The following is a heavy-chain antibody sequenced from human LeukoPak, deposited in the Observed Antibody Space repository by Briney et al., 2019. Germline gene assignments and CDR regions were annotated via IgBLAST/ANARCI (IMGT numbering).Heavy chain of an antibody. V-gene: IGHV3-7*01. CDR2: IKQDGYEK. Sequence: PGGSLRPSCAASGFTFSGYWMSWVRQTPEKGLEWVANIKQDGYEKYYVDSVKGRFTISRDNAKNSLYLQMNSLRADDTAIYYCARDKIVGPTTLGYWGQGTLVTVSS. D-gene: IGHD1-26*01. J-gene: IGHJ4*02. CDR3: ARDKIVGPTTLGY. CDR1: GFTFSGYW.